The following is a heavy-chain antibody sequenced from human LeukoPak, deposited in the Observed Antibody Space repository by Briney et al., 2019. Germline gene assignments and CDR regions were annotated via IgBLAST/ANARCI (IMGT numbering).Heavy chain of an antibody. J-gene: IGHJ4*02. V-gene: IGHV4-34*01. CDR3: ARRTGYSTSRLDY. D-gene: IGHD6-13*01. Sequence: SETLSLTCAVYGGSFSGYYWSWIRQPPGKGLEWIGEINHSGSTNYNPSLKSRVTISVDTSKNQFSLKLSSVTAADTAVYYCARRTGYSTSRLDYWGQGTLVTVSS. CDR2: INHSGST. CDR1: GGSFSGYY.